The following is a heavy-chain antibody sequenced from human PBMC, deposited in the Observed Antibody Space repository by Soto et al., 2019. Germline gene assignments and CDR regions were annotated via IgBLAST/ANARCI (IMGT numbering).Heavy chain of an antibody. V-gene: IGHV3-23*01. CDR3: AKHRREGGNYGFYFEH. J-gene: IGHJ5*02. CDR2: ISAPGVGS. D-gene: IGHD4-17*01. CDR1: GFTFASYA. Sequence: GESLKISCAASGFTFASYAMSWVRQAPGKGLEWVSLISAPGVGSYYADSVKGRFTISRDNSKNTIYLQMDSLRADDTALYYCAKHRREGGNYGFYFEHWGHGTLVTVSS.